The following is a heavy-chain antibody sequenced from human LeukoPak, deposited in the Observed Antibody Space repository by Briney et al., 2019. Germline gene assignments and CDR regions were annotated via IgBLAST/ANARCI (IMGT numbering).Heavy chain of an antibody. CDR2: ISSSSSYI. CDR1: GFTFSSYS. Sequence: GGSLRLSCAASGFTFSSYSMNWVRPAPGKGLEWVSSISSSSSYIYYADSVKGRFTISRDNAKNSLYLQMNSLRAEDTAVYYGAKEHSTIFGVVIPAGMDYWGQGTLVTVS. V-gene: IGHV3-21*01. D-gene: IGHD3-3*01. CDR3: AKEHSTIFGVVIPAGMDY. J-gene: IGHJ4*02.